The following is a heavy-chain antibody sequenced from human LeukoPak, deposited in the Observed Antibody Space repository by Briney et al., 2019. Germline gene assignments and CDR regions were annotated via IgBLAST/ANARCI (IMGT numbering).Heavy chain of an antibody. J-gene: IGHJ4*02. V-gene: IGHV1-69*05. Sequence: GASVKVSCKASGGTFSSYAIRWVRQAPGQGLEWMGRIIPIFGTANYAQKFQGRVTITTDESTSTAYMELSSLRSEDTAVYYCARDGELLWSLDYWGQGTLVTVSS. CDR1: GGTFSSYA. CDR3: ARDGELLWSLDY. CDR2: IIPIFGTA. D-gene: IGHD3-10*01.